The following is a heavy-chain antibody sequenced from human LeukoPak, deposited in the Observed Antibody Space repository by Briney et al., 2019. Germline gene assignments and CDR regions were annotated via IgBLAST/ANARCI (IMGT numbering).Heavy chain of an antibody. CDR3: ARESLYYDILTGYERGWFDP. CDR1: GFTFSSYE. Sequence: PGGSLRLSCAASGFTFSSYEMNWVRQAPGKGLEWVSYISSSGSTIYYADSVKGRFTISRDNAKNSLYLQMNSLRAEDTAVYYCARESLYYDILTGYERGWFDPWGQGTLVTVSS. CDR2: ISSSGSTI. J-gene: IGHJ5*02. V-gene: IGHV3-48*03. D-gene: IGHD3-9*01.